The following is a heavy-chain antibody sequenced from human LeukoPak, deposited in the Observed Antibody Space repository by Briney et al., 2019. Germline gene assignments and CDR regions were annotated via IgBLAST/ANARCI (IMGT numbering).Heavy chain of an antibody. CDR3: AKRVPYSSSSAYFDF. Sequence: GGSLRLSCVASGFTFSSYAMSWVRQAPGKGLEWVSSITDTGSRTYYADSVKGHFTISRDNPKNTVYLQMNSLRAEDTALYYCAKRVPYSSSSAYFDFWGLGTLVTVSS. D-gene: IGHD6-6*01. CDR1: GFTFSSYA. CDR2: ITDTGSRT. V-gene: IGHV3-23*01. J-gene: IGHJ4*02.